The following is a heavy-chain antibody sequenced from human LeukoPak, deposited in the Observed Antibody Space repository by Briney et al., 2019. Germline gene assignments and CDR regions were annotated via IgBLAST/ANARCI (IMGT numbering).Heavy chain of an antibody. V-gene: IGHV3-11*01. J-gene: IGHJ4*02. CDR3: GRSHSDSSGSGRVVD. CDR2: IGVIVTTK. CDR1: GFNLKDYN. Sequence: KAGGSLRLSCATAGFNLKDYNISWIRQAPGKWLEWGAYIGVIVTTKYYADSVQGRFTISRANANNTLYLQMHSLRAADKAVYYCGRSHSDSSGSGRVVDWGQGTLVTVSS. D-gene: IGHD3-22*01.